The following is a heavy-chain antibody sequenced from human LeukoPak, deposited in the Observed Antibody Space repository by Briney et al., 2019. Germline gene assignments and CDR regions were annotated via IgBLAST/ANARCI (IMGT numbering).Heavy chain of an antibody. CDR2: IKEDEGEK. Sequence: GGSLRLSCAASGFTFSRYWMSWVRQAPGKGLEWVANIKEDEGEKQYVDSVRGRFTISRDNAKNTLYLQMNTLRVEDTAVYYCTRDLMDYDVSTGLHHYYMDVWGQGTTVTVSS. V-gene: IGHV3-7*01. D-gene: IGHD3-9*01. CDR3: TRDLMDYDVSTGLHHYYMDV. CDR1: GFTFSRYW. J-gene: IGHJ6*02.